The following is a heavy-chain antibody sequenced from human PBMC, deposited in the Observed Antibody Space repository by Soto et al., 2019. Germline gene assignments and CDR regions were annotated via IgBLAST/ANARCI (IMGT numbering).Heavy chain of an antibody. J-gene: IGHJ4*02. CDR3: ARGRYGDY. Sequence: QVHLVQSGAEVRKPGASVKVSCKGSGYTFTSYGIAWVRQAPGQGLEWMGWISAHNDNTNYAQKVQGRVTVTRDTSTSTAYMELRNLRSDDTAVYYCARGRYGDYWGQVALVTVSS. D-gene: IGHD1-1*01. CDR1: GYTFTSYG. CDR2: ISAHNDNT. V-gene: IGHV1-18*01.